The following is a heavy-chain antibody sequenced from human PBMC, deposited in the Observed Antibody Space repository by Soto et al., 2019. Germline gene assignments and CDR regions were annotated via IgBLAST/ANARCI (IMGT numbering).Heavy chain of an antibody. CDR1: GFIFSEFT. CDR2: IRGKGDSYAT. CDR3: ARRCYGDGGSFYLSEAFDI. Sequence: EVQLVESGGSLVQPGGSLRLSCAASGFIFSEFTIHWVRQASGKGLEWVGRIRGKGDSYATAYAASVKGRFSISRDDSKNTAYLQMNGLKTEDTAVYYCARRCYGDGGSFYLSEAFDIWGQGTMVTVSS. D-gene: IGHD2-15*01. J-gene: IGHJ3*02. V-gene: IGHV3-73*02.